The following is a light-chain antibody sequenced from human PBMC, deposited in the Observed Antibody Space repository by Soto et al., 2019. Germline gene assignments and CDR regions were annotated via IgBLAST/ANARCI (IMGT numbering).Light chain of an antibody. V-gene: IGLV2-8*01. CDR3: SSYAGSNNFGV. CDR1: SSDVGGYNY. Sequence: QSALTQPPSASGSPGQSVTISCTGTSSDVGGYNYVTWYQQHPGKAPKLMIYEVSKRPSGVPDRFSGSKSGNTAALTVSGLHAEDEGDYYCSSYAGSNNFGVFGGGTKLTVL. J-gene: IGLJ2*01. CDR2: EVS.